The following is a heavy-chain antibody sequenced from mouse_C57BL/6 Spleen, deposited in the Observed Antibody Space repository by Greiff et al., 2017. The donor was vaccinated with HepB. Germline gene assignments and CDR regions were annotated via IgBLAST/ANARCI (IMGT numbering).Heavy chain of an antibody. J-gene: IGHJ3*01. CDR2: IDPSDSYT. CDR3: ARSPQTAQASFAY. D-gene: IGHD3-2*02. V-gene: IGHV1-50*01. CDR1: GYTFTSYW. Sequence: QVQLQQPGAELVKPGASVKLSCKASGYTFTSYWMQWVKQRPGQGLEWIGEIDPSDSYTNYNQKFKGKATLTVDTSSGTAYMQLSSLTSEDSAVYYCARSPQTAQASFAYWGQGTLVTVSA.